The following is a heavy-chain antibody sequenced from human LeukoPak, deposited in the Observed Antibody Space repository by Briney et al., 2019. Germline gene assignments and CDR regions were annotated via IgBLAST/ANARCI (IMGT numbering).Heavy chain of an antibody. D-gene: IGHD4/OR15-4a*01. CDR2: MHNGVHT. CDR1: GDSIRSYF. CDR3: AATIKRDYSDTNLDY. Sequence: PSETLSLTCTVSGDSIRSYFWSWIRQPPGKGLEWIGYMHNGVHTNYNPSLKSRVTISGDTSKNQFSLKLTSVTAADTAIYYCAATIKRDYSDTNLDYWGQGTLVTVSS. J-gene: IGHJ4*02. V-gene: IGHV4-59*01.